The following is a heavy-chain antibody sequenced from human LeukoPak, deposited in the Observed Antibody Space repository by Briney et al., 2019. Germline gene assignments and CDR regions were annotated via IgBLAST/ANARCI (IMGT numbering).Heavy chain of an antibody. J-gene: IGHJ6*03. Sequence: GASVKVSCKASGGTFSSYAISWVRQAPGQGLEWMGGIIPIFGTANYAQKFQGRVTITADESTSTAYMELSSLRSEDTAVYYCARGARVLSQQLASGYYYMDVWGKGTTVTISS. CDR1: GGTFSSYA. CDR2: IIPIFGTA. CDR3: ARGARVLSQQLASGYYYMDV. D-gene: IGHD6-13*01. V-gene: IGHV1-69*13.